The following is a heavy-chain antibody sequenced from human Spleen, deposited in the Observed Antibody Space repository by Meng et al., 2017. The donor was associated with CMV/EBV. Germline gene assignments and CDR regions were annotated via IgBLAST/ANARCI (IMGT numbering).Heavy chain of an antibody. CDR1: GGSISSYY. D-gene: IGHD2-2*01. Sequence: SETLSLTCTVSGGSISSYYWSWIRQPPGKGLEWIAYIYYSGSTNYTPSLKSRVSISIDTSKNQFSLKLSSVTAADTAVYYCARAPADCSSTSCYSTPVDYWGQGTLVTVSS. CDR2: IYYSGST. V-gene: IGHV4-59*01. J-gene: IGHJ4*02. CDR3: ARAPADCSSTSCYSTPVDY.